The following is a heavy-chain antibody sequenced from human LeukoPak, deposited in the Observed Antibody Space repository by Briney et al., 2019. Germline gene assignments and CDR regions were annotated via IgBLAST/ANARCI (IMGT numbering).Heavy chain of an antibody. D-gene: IGHD1-26*01. CDR2: ISGSGGST. Sequence: PSGGSLRLSCAASGFTFSNYGMSWVRQAPGKGLDWVSAISGSGGSTYYADSVKGRFTISRDNSKNTLYLQMNSLRAEDTAVYYCAKMVKRELLRDDDAFDIWGQGTMVTVSS. J-gene: IGHJ3*02. CDR3: AKMVKRELLRDDDAFDI. V-gene: IGHV3-23*01. CDR1: GFTFSNYG.